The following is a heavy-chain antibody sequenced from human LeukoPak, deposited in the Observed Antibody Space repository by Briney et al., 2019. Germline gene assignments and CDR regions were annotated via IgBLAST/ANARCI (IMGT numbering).Heavy chain of an antibody. CDR3: ASIGYSSSWNPIYFDY. CDR2: ISSSSSTI. CDR1: GFTFSNYN. V-gene: IGHV3-48*04. J-gene: IGHJ4*02. Sequence: GGSLRLSCAASGFTFSNYNMNWVRQAPGKGLEWVSYISSSSSTIYYADSVKGRFTISRDNAKNSLYLQMNSLRAEDTAVYYCASIGYSSSWNPIYFDYWGQGTLVTVSS. D-gene: IGHD6-13*01.